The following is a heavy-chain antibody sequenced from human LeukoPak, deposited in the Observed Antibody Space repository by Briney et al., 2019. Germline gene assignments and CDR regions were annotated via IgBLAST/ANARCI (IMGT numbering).Heavy chain of an antibody. CDR3: GRSLGYCSSTSCYLNLDY. Sequence: GGSLRLSCAASGFTFSSYAMHWVRQAPGKGLEWVAVISYDGSNKYYADSVKGRFTISRDNSKNTLYLQMNSLRAEDTAVYYCGRSLGYCSSTSCYLNLDYWGQGTLVTVSS. CDR1: GFTFSSYA. D-gene: IGHD2-2*01. J-gene: IGHJ4*02. CDR2: ISYDGSNK. V-gene: IGHV3-30-3*01.